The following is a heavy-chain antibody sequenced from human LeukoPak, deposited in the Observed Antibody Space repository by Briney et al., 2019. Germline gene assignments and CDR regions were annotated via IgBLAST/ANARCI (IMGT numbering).Heavy chain of an antibody. D-gene: IGHD1-26*01. J-gene: IGHJ4*02. Sequence: GSLRLSCAASGFTFSSYSMNWIRQPPGKGLEWIGNIYYSGNTYYNPSLKSRVTISVDTSKNQFSLKLNSVTAAGTAVYYCARFPMPALGAVDAPVIYWGQGTLVTVSS. CDR1: GFTFSSYS. CDR3: ARFPMPALGAVDAPVIY. CDR2: IYYSGNT. V-gene: IGHV4-59*12.